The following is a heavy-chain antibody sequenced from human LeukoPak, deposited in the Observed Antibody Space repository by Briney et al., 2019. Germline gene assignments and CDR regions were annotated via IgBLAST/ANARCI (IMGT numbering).Heavy chain of an antibody. CDR3: VRDQGGAVSY. Sequence: PGGSLRLSCAASGFNFRDYGMHWGRQAPGKGLEWVSYISSLSGTIYYEDSVKGRFIISRDNAQNSLFLQINGLRAEDTAVYYCVRDQGGAVSYWGQGTLVTVSS. CDR2: ISSLSGTI. J-gene: IGHJ4*02. D-gene: IGHD3-16*01. V-gene: IGHV3-48*01. CDR1: GFNFRDYG.